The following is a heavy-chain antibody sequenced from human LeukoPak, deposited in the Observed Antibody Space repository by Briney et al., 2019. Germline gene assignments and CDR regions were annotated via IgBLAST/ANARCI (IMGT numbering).Heavy chain of an antibody. V-gene: IGHV4-59*08. D-gene: IGHD3-3*01. CDR3: ARFKYDFWSGSRSYYFYGMDV. J-gene: IGHJ6*02. Sequence: SETLSLTCTVSGGSISSYYWSWIRQPPGKGLEWIGYIYYSGSTTYTPFLKSRVTISLDTSKNQFSLKLSSVTAVDTAVYYCARFKYDFWSGSRSYYFYGMDVWGQGTTVTVSS. CDR1: GGSISSYY. CDR2: IYYSGST.